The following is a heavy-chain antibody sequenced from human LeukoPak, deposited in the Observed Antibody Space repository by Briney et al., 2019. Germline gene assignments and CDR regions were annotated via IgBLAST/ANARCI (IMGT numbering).Heavy chain of an antibody. D-gene: IGHD3-3*01. V-gene: IGHV3-23*01. CDR3: AKGDARITIFGVVIISPYYFDY. CDR1: GFTFSSYA. CDR2: ISGSGGST. Sequence: GGSLRLSCAASGFTFSSYAMSWVRQAPGKGLEWVSAISGSGGSTYYADSVKGRFTISRDNSKNTLYLRMNSLRAEDTAVYYCAKGDARITIFGVVIISPYYFDYWGQGTLVTVSS. J-gene: IGHJ4*02.